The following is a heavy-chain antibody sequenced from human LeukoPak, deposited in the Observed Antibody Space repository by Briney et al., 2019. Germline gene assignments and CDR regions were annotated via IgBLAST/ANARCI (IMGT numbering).Heavy chain of an antibody. CDR1: GFTFSSYD. Sequence: GGSLRLSCAASGFTFSSYDMHWVRQATGKGLEWVSAIGTAGDTYYPGSVKGRFTISRENAKNSLYLQMNSLRAGDTAVYYCARAINTWAAAGPSGGYYFDYWGQGTLVTVSS. V-gene: IGHV3-13*01. CDR2: IGTAGDT. D-gene: IGHD6-13*01. J-gene: IGHJ4*02. CDR3: ARAINTWAAAGPSGGYYFDY.